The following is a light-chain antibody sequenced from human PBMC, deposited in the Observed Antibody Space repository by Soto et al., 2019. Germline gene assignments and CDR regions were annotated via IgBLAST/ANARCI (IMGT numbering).Light chain of an antibody. CDR2: EVS. J-gene: IGLJ2*01. Sequence: QSALTQPPSAYGYPGQSVTISCTGTSSDVGGYNYVSWYQQHPGKAPQLMISEVSKRPSGVPDRFSGSKSGNTASLTVSGLQADDEADYYCSSFAGNNNLVFGGGTKLTVL. V-gene: IGLV2-8*01. CDR1: SSDVGGYNY. CDR3: SSFAGNNNLV.